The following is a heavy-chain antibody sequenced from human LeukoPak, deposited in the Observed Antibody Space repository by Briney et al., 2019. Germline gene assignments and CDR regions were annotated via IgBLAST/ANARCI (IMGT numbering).Heavy chain of an antibody. CDR3: ARRPIVGSTGFYFDP. CDR2: IYYGGSP. CDR1: GGFISTTTNS. Sequence: SETLSLTCNVSGGFISTTTNSWGWAWIRQRPTKGLEWNGSIYYGGSPYYTSSLKSRVTISVDTSKNQFSLKLASLTAADTAVYYCARRPIVGSTGFYFDPWGPGTLVTVSS. J-gene: IGHJ5*02. D-gene: IGHD1-26*01. V-gene: IGHV4-39*01.